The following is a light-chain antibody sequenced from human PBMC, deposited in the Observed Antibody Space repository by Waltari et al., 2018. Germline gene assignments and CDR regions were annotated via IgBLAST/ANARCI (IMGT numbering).Light chain of an antibody. Sequence: VVMTQSPDSLAVSLGERATINCKSSQSLLYSSNNKNYLAWYQQKPGQPPKLLIYWASTRESGVPDRFSGSGSGTDFTLTISSLQAEDVAVYYCQQYYDNVVTFGPGTKVDIK. J-gene: IGKJ3*01. CDR2: WAS. CDR3: QQYYDNVVT. V-gene: IGKV4-1*01. CDR1: QSLLYSSNNKNY.